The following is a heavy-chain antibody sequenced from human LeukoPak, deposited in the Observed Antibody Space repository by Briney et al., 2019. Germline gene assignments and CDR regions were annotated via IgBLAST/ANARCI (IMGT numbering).Heavy chain of an antibody. V-gene: IGHV3-74*01. Sequence: PGGSLRLSCAASGFTFSSYWMHWVRHAPGKGLVWVSRINSDGSSTIYADSVKGRFTISRDNAKNTLYLQMNSLRAEDTAVYYCAKVEQYDFWSGYLEPSIWGQGTMVTVSS. CDR1: GFTFSSYW. CDR2: INSDGSST. J-gene: IGHJ3*02. D-gene: IGHD3-3*01. CDR3: AKVEQYDFWSGYLEPSI.